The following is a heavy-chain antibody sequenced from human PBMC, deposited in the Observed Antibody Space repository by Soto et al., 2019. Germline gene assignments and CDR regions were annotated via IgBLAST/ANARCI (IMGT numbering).Heavy chain of an antibody. CDR2: ISAYNGNR. D-gene: IGHD3-22*01. V-gene: IGHV1-18*04. J-gene: IGHJ4*02. Sequence: ASVKVSCKASGYTFNDNCISWVRQAPGQGLEWMGWISAYNGNRNFAQKFQDRVTMTTDTSTRTAYMELRSLRSDDTAVYYCARDSSDSSAYHFWGQGTLVTVSS. CDR3: ARDSSDSSAYHF. CDR1: GYTFNDNC.